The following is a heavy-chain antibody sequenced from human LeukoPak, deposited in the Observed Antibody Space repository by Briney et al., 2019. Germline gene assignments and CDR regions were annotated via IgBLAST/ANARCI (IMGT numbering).Heavy chain of an antibody. D-gene: IGHD6-6*01. CDR1: GGSFSGYY. J-gene: IGHJ3*02. CDR3: ARVDSSSSKVAFDI. V-gene: IGHV4-59*10. Sequence: PSETLSLTCAVYGGSFSGYYWSWIRQPAGKGLEWIGRIYTGGSTNYNPSLKSRVTMSLDTSKNQFSLKLTSVTAADTAVYYCARVDSSSSKVAFDIWGQGTMVTVSS. CDR2: IYTGGST.